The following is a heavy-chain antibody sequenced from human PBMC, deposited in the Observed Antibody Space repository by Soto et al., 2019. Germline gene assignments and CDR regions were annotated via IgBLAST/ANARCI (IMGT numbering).Heavy chain of an antibody. V-gene: IGHV4-31*03. Sequence: PSETLSLTCTVSGGSISCGGYYWSWIRQHPGKGLEWIGYIYYSGSTYYNPSLKSRVTISVDTSKNQFSLKLSSVTAADTAVYYCARERNYDSSGYSYYYGMDVWGQGTTVTVSS. CDR2: IYYSGST. CDR1: GGSISCGGYY. J-gene: IGHJ6*02. D-gene: IGHD3-22*01. CDR3: ARERNYDSSGYSYYYGMDV.